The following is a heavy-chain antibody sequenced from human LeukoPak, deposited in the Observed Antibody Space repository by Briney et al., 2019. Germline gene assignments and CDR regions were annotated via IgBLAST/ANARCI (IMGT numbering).Heavy chain of an antibody. CDR2: INHSGST. D-gene: IGHD3-22*01. J-gene: IGHJ6*03. CDR3: ARGTYYYDSSGYYPYYYYYYMDV. V-gene: IGHV4-34*01. CDR1: GGSFSGYY. Sequence: SETLSLXCAVYGGSFSGYYWSWIRQPPGKGLEWIGEINHSGSTSYNPSLKSRVTILVDTSKNQFSLKLSSVTAADTAVYYCARGTYYYDSSGYYPYYYYYYMDVWGKGTTVTVSS.